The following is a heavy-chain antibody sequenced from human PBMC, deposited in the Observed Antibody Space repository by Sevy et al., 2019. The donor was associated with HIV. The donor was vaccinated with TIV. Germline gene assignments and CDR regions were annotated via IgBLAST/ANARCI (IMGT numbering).Heavy chain of an antibody. D-gene: IGHD1-26*01. V-gene: IGHV3-33*01. J-gene: IGHJ4*02. CDR1: GFTFSSFG. CDR2: IWYEGSTT. Sequence: GGSLRLSCAASGFTFSSFGMHWVRQAPGKGLEWVAVIWYEGSTTYYADSVRGGFTTSRDSSNNTLYLQMNSLRADDTAVYYCAATATHLDYWGQGTLVTVSS. CDR3: AATATHLDY.